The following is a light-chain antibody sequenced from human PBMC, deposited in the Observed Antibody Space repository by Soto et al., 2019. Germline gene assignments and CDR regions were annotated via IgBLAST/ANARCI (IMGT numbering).Light chain of an antibody. CDR1: QSVSSN. J-gene: IGKJ2*01. V-gene: IGKV3-15*01. Sequence: EIEMTQSPATMSVSPGERATLSCRASQSVSSNLAWYQQIPGQAPRLLIYGASTRATGVPARFSGSGSGTEFTLTISSLQSEDFAVYYCQQYVNWPPKYTFGQGTKLEIK. CDR3: QQYVNWPPKYT. CDR2: GAS.